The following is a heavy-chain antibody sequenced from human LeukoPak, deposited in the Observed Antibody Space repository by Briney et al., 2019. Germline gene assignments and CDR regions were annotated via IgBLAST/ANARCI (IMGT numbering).Heavy chain of an antibody. CDR2: IYYSGST. CDR3: ARRYYYDSSGSFDY. CDR1: GGSISSYY. J-gene: IGHJ4*02. Sequence: PSETLSLTCTVSGGSISSYYWSWIRQPPGKGLEWIGYIYYSGSTNYNPSLKSRVTISVDTSKNQFSLKLSSVAAADTAVYYCARRYYYDSSGSFDYWGQGTLVTVSS. D-gene: IGHD3-22*01. V-gene: IGHV4-59*08.